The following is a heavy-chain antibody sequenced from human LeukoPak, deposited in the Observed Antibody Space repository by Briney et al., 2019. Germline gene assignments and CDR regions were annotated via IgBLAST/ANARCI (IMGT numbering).Heavy chain of an antibody. J-gene: IGHJ3*02. V-gene: IGHV4-59*08. CDR2: IYYSGST. CDR1: GGSISSYY. D-gene: IGHD1-26*01. Sequence: SETLSLTCTVSGGSISSYYWSWIRGPPGKGLEWIGYIYYSGSTNYNPSLKSRVTISVDTSKNQFSLKLSSVTAADTAVYYCARNPGWESGSYYVAGAFDIWGQGTMVTVSS. CDR3: ARNPGWESGSYYVAGAFDI.